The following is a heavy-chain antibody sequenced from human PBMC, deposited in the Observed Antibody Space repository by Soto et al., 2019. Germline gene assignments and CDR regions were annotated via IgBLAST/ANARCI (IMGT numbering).Heavy chain of an antibody. J-gene: IGHJ6*03. D-gene: IGHD4-17*01. Sequence: SETLSLTCTVSGGSISSYYWSWIRQPPGKGLEWIGYIYYSGSTNYNPSLKSRVTISVDTSKNQFSLKLSSVTAADTAVYYCARDGGDYGDYGVKYYYYYMDVWGKGTTVTVSS. CDR1: GGSISSYY. CDR2: IYYSGST. V-gene: IGHV4-59*01. CDR3: ARDGGDYGDYGVKYYYYYMDV.